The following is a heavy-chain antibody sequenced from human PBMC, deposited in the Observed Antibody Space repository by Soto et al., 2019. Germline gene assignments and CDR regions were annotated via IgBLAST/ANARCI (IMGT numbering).Heavy chain of an antibody. CDR1: GFTFSNYA. J-gene: IGHJ4*02. Sequence: EVQLLESGGGLVQPGGSLTLSCVASGFTFSNYAMSWVRQAPGKGLEWVSLIGGNGGTTNYADSVKGWFTISRDNSKKTVYLQMNSLRADDTAVYYCAKGRANTMFGVDTLFDYWGRGTLVTVSS. V-gene: IGHV3-23*01. D-gene: IGHD3-3*01. CDR2: IGGNGGTT. CDR3: AKGRANTMFGVDTLFDY.